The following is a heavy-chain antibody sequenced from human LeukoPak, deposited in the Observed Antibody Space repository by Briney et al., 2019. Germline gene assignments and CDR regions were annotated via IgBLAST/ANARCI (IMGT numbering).Heavy chain of an antibody. CDR1: GFTFSSYS. CDR3: AKVDGYSSTNVLWLTGGTIDY. Sequence: GGSLRLSCAASGFTFSSYSMNWVRQAPGKGLEWVSAISGSGGSTYYADSVKGRFTISRDNSKNTLYLQMNSLRAEDTAVYYCAKVDGYSSTNVLWLTGGTIDYWGQGTLVTVSS. V-gene: IGHV3-23*01. CDR2: ISGSGGST. J-gene: IGHJ4*02. D-gene: IGHD5-18*01.